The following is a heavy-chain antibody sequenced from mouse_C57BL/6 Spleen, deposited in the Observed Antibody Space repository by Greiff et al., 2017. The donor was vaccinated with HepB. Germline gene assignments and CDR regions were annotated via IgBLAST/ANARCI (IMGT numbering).Heavy chain of an antibody. V-gene: IGHV3-1*01. CDR2: ISYSGST. CDR1: GYSITSGYD. J-gene: IGHJ4*01. CDR3: ARGLTNYAMDY. Sequence: ESGPGMVKPSQSLSLTCTVTGYSITSGYDWHWIRHFPGNKLEWMGYISYSGSTNYNPSLKSRISITHDTSKNHFFLKLNSVTTEDTATYYCARGLTNYAMDYWGQGTSVTVSS. D-gene: IGHD1-3*01.